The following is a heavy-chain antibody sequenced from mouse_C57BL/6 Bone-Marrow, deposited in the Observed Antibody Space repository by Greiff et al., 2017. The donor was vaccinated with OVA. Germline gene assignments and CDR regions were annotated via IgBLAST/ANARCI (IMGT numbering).Heavy chain of an antibody. CDR2: IHPNSGST. Sequence: VQLQQSGAELVKPGASVKLSCKASGYTFTSYWMHWVKQRPGQGLEWIGMIHPNSGSTNYNEKFKSKATLTVDKSSSTAYMQLSSLTSEDSAVYYCVSTVVATWYFDVWGTGTTVTVSS. J-gene: IGHJ1*03. V-gene: IGHV1-64*01. D-gene: IGHD1-1*01. CDR1: GYTFTSYW. CDR3: VSTVVATWYFDV.